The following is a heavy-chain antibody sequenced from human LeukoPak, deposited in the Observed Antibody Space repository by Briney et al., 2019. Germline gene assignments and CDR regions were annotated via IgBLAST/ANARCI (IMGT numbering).Heavy chain of an antibody. V-gene: IGHV3-30*18. CDR1: GFTFSSYG. D-gene: IGHD3-9*01. J-gene: IGHJ4*02. CDR3: AKEGYDILTGPAYFDY. Sequence: PGGSLRLSCAASGFTFSSYGMDWVRQAPGKGLEWVAVISYDGSKKYYADSVKGRFTISTDNSKNTLYLQMNSLRAEDTAVYYCAKEGYDILTGPAYFDYWGQGTLVTVSS. CDR2: ISYDGSKK.